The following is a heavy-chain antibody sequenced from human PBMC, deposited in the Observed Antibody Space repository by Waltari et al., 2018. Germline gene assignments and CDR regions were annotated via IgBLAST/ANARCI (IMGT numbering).Heavy chain of an antibody. Sequence: WVRQAPGQGLEWMGGIIPIFGTANYAQKFQGRVTITTDESTSTAYMELSSLRSEDTAVYYCAGGSLKRYSSSPFDYWGQGTLVTVSS. CDR3: AGGSLKRYSSSPFDY. D-gene: IGHD6-13*01. CDR2: IIPIFGTA. V-gene: IGHV1-69*05. J-gene: IGHJ4*02.